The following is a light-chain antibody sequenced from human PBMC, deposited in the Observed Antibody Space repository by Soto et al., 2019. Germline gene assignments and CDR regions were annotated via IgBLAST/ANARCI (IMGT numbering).Light chain of an antibody. V-gene: IGLV1-51*01. CDR2: DNS. Sequence: QSMLTQPPSVSAAPGQSVAISCSGSIANIGDNKVAWYQVYPGTAPTLLIFDNSRRPSGIPDRFSGSKSGTSATLGITGLQTGDEADYYCGTWDSSLTTGTWVFGGGTKVTVL. J-gene: IGLJ3*02. CDR1: IANIGDNK. CDR3: GTWDSSLTTGTWV.